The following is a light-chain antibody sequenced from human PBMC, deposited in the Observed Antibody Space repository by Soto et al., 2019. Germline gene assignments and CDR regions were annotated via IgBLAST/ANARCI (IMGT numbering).Light chain of an antibody. CDR1: QSISSW. J-gene: IGKJ2*01. CDR2: KAS. CDR3: QQYNSYSPLYT. V-gene: IGKV1-5*03. Sequence: DIQMTQSPSTLSASVGDRVTITCRASQSISSWLAWYQQKPGKAPKLLIYKASSLESGVPSRFSGSGSGTEFTLTISSLQPDDFATCYCQQYNSYSPLYTFGQGTKLEIK.